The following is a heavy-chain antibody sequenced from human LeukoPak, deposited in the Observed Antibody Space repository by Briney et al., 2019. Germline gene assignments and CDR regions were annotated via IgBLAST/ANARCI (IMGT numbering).Heavy chain of an antibody. D-gene: IGHD1-26*01. V-gene: IGHV1-8*01. CDR3: ARETSGSYPDY. CDR1: GYTFTSYD. Sequence: ASVRVSCKASGYTFTSYDINWVRQATGQGLEWMGWMNPNSSNTGYAQKFQGRVTMTRNTSISTAYMELSSLRSEDTAVYYCARETSGSYPDYWGQGTLVTVSS. J-gene: IGHJ4*02. CDR2: MNPNSSNT.